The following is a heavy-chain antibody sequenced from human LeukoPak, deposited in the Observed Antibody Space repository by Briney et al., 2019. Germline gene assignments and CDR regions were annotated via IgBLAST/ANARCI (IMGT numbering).Heavy chain of an antibody. CDR3: ARCLGFLIGSSWYPDAFDI. D-gene: IGHD6-13*01. Sequence: PSETLSLTCTVSGGYIGSFYWSWIRQPPGKGLEWIGVYHVGTTDYNPSLKSRVTISVDRSKNQMSLKLSSVTAADTAVYYCARCLGFLIGSSWYPDAFDIWGQGTMVTVSS. V-gene: IGHV4-59*08. CDR1: GGYIGSFY. J-gene: IGHJ3*02. CDR2: VYHVGTT.